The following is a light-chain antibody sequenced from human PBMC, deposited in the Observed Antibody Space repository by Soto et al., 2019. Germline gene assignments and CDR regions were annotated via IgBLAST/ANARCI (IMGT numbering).Light chain of an antibody. CDR3: QLWDSSREHMV. CDR1: NMGSKS. CDR2: YDN. J-gene: IGLJ3*02. V-gene: IGLV3-21*04. Sequence: SYELTQPPSVSVAPGKKARITCGGNNMGSKSVHGYRQKPGHAPRLVISYDNDRPSGIPERFSGSYSGNTATLPISGVEVGDGVDYYFQLWDSSREHMVFGGGTKVTVL.